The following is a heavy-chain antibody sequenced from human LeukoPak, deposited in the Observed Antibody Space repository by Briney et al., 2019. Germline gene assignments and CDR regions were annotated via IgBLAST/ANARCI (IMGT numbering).Heavy chain of an antibody. Sequence: GGSLRLSCAASGFTFSSYSMNWVRQAPGKGLEWVSSISSSSYIYYADSVKGRFTISRDNSKNTLYLQMNSLRAEDTAVYYCAKAPILTGYLAYFDYWGQGTLVTVSS. CDR3: AKAPILTGYLAYFDY. CDR2: ISSSSYI. V-gene: IGHV3-21*04. CDR1: GFTFSSYS. D-gene: IGHD3-9*01. J-gene: IGHJ4*02.